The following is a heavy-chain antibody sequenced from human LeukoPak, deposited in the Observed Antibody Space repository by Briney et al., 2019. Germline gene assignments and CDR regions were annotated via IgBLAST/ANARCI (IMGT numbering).Heavy chain of an antibody. V-gene: IGHV4-34*01. CDR1: GGSFSGYY. J-gene: IGHJ3*02. D-gene: IGHD3-10*01. Sequence: PSETLSLSCAVYGGSFSGYYWSWIRHPPGKGLEWIGEINHSGSTNYNPSLKSRVTISVDTSKNQFSLKLSSVTAADTAVYNCSRLRGGSGFDIWGQGTMVTVSS. CDR3: SRLRGGSGFDI. CDR2: INHSGST.